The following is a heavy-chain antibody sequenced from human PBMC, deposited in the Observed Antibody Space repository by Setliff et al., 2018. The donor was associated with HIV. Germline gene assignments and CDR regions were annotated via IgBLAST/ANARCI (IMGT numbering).Heavy chain of an antibody. D-gene: IGHD4-17*01. V-gene: IGHV4-39*01. J-gene: IGHJ4*02. CDR2: LYYSGEI. CDR3: ARHSRTAVPTIDY. CDR1: GGSVNSRNYF. Sequence: SETLSLTCTVSGGSVNSRNYFWGWIRQPPGKGLEWIGTLYYSGEIRYNPSLKSRATISIDTSRNQFSLKVTSLTAADTAVYYCARHSRTAVPTIDYWGQGTLVTVSS.